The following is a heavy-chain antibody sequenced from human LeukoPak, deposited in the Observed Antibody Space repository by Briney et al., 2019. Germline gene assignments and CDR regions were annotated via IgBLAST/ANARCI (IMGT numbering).Heavy chain of an antibody. CDR2: IHRGGGT. D-gene: IGHD3-3*02. V-gene: IGHV4-39*02. CDR1: GDSIGASTYY. CDR3: ARGILGRYYFDY. Sequence: SETLSLTCDVSGDSIGASTYYWGWIRQPPGRGLEWIGRIHRGGGTSYNPSLVSRVTISVDTSKNRFSLKVTSVTAADTAIYYCARGILGRYYFDYWGQGTLVTVSS. J-gene: IGHJ4*02.